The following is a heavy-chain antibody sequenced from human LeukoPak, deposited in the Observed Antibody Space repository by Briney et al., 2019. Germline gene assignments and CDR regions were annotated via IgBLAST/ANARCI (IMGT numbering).Heavy chain of an antibody. CDR3: ARDPTVVTPEAVDI. J-gene: IGHJ3*02. Sequence: PGGSLRLSCAASGFTFSSYGMHWVRQAPGKGLEWIGSIYYSGSTYYNPSLKSRVTISVDTSKNQFSLKLRSVTAADTAVYYCARDPTVVTPEAVDIWSQGTKVTVSS. V-gene: IGHV4-39*07. CDR2: IYYSGST. D-gene: IGHD4-23*01. CDR1: GFTFSSYG.